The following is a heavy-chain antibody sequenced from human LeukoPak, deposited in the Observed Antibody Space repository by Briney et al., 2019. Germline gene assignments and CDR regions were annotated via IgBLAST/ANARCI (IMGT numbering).Heavy chain of an antibody. D-gene: IGHD3-9*01. J-gene: IGHJ4*02. CDR2: IYSGGST. CDR1: GFTVSSTY. Sequence: GGSLRLSCAASGFTVSSTYMSWVRQAPGKGLEWVSVIYSGGSTYYADSVKGRFTFSRDSSKNTLYLQMNSLRAEDTAVYYCACVLTGYFDYWGQGTLVTVSS. V-gene: IGHV3-53*01. CDR3: ACVLTGYFDY.